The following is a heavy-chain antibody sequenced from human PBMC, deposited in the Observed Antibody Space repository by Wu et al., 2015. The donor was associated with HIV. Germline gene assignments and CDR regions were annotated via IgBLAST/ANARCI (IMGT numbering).Heavy chain of an antibody. V-gene: IGHV1-2*02. Sequence: QVQLVQSGAEVKKPGASVKVSCKASGYTFTGYYMHWVRQAPGQGLEWMGWINPNSGGTNYAQKFQGRVTMTRDTSISTAYMELSRLRSDDTAVYYCARDFGSQPAMAPFDIWGQGTMVTVSS. CDR3: ARDFGSQPAMAPFDI. D-gene: IGHD3-3*01. J-gene: IGHJ3*02. CDR2: INPNSGGT. CDR1: GYTFTGYY.